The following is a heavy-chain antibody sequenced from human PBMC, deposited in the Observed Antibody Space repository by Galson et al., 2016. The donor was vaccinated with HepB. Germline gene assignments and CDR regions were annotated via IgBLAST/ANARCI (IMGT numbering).Heavy chain of an antibody. CDR1: GVPVRTSY. CDR2: ISYSGTA. Sequence: SETLSLTCTVSGVPVRTSYWSWVRHPPGKGLEWLGYISYSGTADYNPSLKSRVTISMDKSKNQVSLKLNSTTAADTAVYYCARNDVLQVFHGMDVWGPGTTVTVSS. D-gene: IGHD4-11*01. J-gene: IGHJ6*02. CDR3: ARNDVLQVFHGMDV. V-gene: IGHV4-59*02.